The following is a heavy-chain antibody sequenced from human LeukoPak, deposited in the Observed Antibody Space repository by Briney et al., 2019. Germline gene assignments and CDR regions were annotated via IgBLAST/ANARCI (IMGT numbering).Heavy chain of an antibody. V-gene: IGHV3-23*01. J-gene: IGHJ4*02. CDR1: GFTFRSYA. Sequence: GGSLRLSCAVSGFTFRSYAMSWVRQAPGKGLEWVSAISGSGGSTYYADSVKGRFTISRDNSKNTLFLQMNSLRAEDTAVYYCAKPPKYSFGYNSFDYWGQGTLVTVSS. D-gene: IGHD5-18*01. CDR2: ISGSGGST. CDR3: AKPPKYSFGYNSFDY.